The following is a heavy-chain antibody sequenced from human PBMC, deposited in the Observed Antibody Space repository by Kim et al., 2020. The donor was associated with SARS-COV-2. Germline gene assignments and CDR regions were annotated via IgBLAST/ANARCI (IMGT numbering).Heavy chain of an antibody. V-gene: IGHV1-69*04. CDR3: ARCAPDPWGYYYPFDY. D-gene: IGHD3-22*01. CDR2: IIPILGIA. Sequence: SVKVSCKASGGTFSSYAISWVRQAPGQGLEWMGRIIPILGIANYAQKFQGRVTITADKSTITAYMELSSLRSEDTAVYYCARCAPDPWGYYYPFDYWGQGTLVTVSS. CDR1: GGTFSSYA. J-gene: IGHJ4*02.